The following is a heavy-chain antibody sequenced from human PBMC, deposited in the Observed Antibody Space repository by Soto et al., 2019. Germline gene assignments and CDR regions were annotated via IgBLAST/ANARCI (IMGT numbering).Heavy chain of an antibody. V-gene: IGHV4-59*01. CDR3: ALTDYSNDGWFDP. CDR1: GGSISTYY. Sequence: SETLSLTCTISGGSISTYYWSWIRQPPGKGLEWIGYIYYSGSTNYNPSLKSRVTISLDTSKNQFSLKLSSVTAADTAVYYCALTDYSNDGWFDPWGQGTLVTVS. D-gene: IGHD4-4*01. J-gene: IGHJ5*02. CDR2: IYYSGST.